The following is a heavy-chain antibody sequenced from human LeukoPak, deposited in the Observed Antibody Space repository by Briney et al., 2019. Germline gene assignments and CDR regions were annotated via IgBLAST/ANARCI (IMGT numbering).Heavy chain of an antibody. D-gene: IGHD3-22*01. J-gene: IGHJ6*03. V-gene: IGHV4-34*01. CDR2: INHSGST. Sequence: KPSETLSLPCAVYGGSFSGYYWSWIRQPPGKGLEWLGEINHSGSTNYNPSLKSRVTISVDTSKNQFSLKLSSVTAADTAVYYCASATGYYYDSSGYYYYYYMDVWGKGTTVTVSS. CDR1: GGSFSGYY. CDR3: ASATGYYYDSSGYYYYYYMDV.